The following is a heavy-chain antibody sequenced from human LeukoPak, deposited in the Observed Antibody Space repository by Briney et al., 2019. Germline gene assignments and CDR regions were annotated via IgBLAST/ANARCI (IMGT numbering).Heavy chain of an antibody. CDR1: GGTFSSYA. CDR3: ARGEVPPHYFDY. V-gene: IGHV1-69*13. Sequence: SVKVSCKASGGTFSSYAISWVRQAPGQGLEWMGGIIPIFGTANYAQKFQGRVTITADESTSTAYMELSSLRSEDTAVYYCARGEVPPHYFDYWGQGTLVTVSS. J-gene: IGHJ4*02. CDR2: IIPIFGTA.